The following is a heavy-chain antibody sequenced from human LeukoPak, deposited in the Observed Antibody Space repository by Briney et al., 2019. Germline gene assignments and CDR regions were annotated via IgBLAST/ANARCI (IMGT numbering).Heavy chain of an antibody. CDR1: GFTVRSDY. Sequence: GGSVRLSCAASGFTVRSDYMSWVRQAPGKGLQWVSAISDRGTYYADSVKGRFTISRDDSKNTLYLQMNSLRGDDTAVYYCAKDQPRSGWAFDYWGQGTLVSVSP. V-gene: IGHV3-53*01. D-gene: IGHD6-19*01. J-gene: IGHJ4*02. CDR3: AKDQPRSGWAFDY. CDR2: ISDRGT.